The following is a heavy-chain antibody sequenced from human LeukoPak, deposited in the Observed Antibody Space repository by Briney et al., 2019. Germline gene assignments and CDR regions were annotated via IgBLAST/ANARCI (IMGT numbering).Heavy chain of an antibody. Sequence: ASVKVSCKASGYTFTSYGISWVRQAPGQGLEWMGWISAYNGNTNYAQKLQGRVTMTTDTSTSTAYMELRSLRSDDTAVYYCAMGKGYCSSTSCYGLYYFDYWGQGTLVTVSS. V-gene: IGHV1-18*01. CDR3: AMGKGYCSSTSCYGLYYFDY. CDR2: ISAYNGNT. J-gene: IGHJ4*02. D-gene: IGHD2-2*01. CDR1: GYTFTSYG.